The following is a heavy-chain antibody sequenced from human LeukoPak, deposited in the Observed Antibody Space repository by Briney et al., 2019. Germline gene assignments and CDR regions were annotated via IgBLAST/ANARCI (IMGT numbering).Heavy chain of an antibody. V-gene: IGHV3-15*07. J-gene: IGHJ5*02. CDR1: GFSVSSNY. Sequence: PGGSLRLSCAASGFSVSSNYMNWVRQAPGKGLEWVGRIRSNSDGGTIDYAAPVKGRFALSRDDSKNTLYLQMNSLQTEDTAVYYCATDFYDTTWGQGTLVTVSS. CDR3: ATDFYDTT. D-gene: IGHD3-22*01. CDR2: IRSNSDGGTI.